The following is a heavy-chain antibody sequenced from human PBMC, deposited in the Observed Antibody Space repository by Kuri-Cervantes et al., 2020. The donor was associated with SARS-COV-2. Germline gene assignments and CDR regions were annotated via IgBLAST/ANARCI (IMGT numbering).Heavy chain of an antibody. J-gene: IGHJ4*02. V-gene: IGHV3-74*01. D-gene: IGHD1-1*01. CDR2: INPDGSYT. CDR1: GFTFRSHA. Sequence: GGSLRLSCAASGFTFRSHAMHWVRQAPGKGLVWVSRINPDGSYTNNADSVKGRFTLSRDNAKNMLFLQMNSLRAEDTAVYYCVRDGDHWNFDYWGQGTLVTVSS. CDR3: VRDGDHWNFDY.